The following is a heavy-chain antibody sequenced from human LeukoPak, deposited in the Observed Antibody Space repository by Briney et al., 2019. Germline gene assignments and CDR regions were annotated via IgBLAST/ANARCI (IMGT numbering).Heavy chain of an antibody. CDR3: TISLVHWFDP. CDR1: GFTFSGSA. Sequence: PGGSLRLSCAASGFTFSGSAMHWVRQASGKGLEWVGRIRSKANSYATAYAASVKGRFTISRDDSKNTAYLQMNSLKTEDTAVYYCTISLVHWFDPWGQGTLVTVSS. V-gene: IGHV3-73*01. CDR2: IRSKANSYAT. J-gene: IGHJ5*02.